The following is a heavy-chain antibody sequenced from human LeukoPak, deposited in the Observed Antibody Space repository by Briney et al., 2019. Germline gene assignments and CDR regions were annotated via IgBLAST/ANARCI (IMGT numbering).Heavy chain of an antibody. CDR3: TRYNNDHFDY. CDR1: GFTFGGYG. D-gene: IGHD1-14*01. CDR2: IAYDGSRA. J-gene: IGHJ4*02. V-gene: IGHV3-33*01. Sequence: GGSLMLSCAGSGFTFGGYGMHWFRQTPGKGLEWVAVIAYDGSRAFYADSVKGRFTISRDNSKNTMSVQMDDLRAEDTAVYYCTRYNNDHFDYWGQGTLVTVSS.